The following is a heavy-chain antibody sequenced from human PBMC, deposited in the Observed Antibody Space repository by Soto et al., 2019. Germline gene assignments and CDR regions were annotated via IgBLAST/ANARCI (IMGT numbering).Heavy chain of an antibody. CDR1: GFTFSSYS. CDR2: INSGSNTI. Sequence: EVRLVESGGGLVQPGGSLRLSCAASGFTFSSYSMNWVRQAPGKGLEWISYINSGSNTIYYADSVKGRFTISRDNAKNALFLQMNSRGGEDTAVYSCARDGTGVAGHAIGGLDVWGQGTTVTVSS. D-gene: IGHD3-10*01. CDR3: ARDGTGVAGHAIGGLDV. V-gene: IGHV3-48*01. J-gene: IGHJ6*02.